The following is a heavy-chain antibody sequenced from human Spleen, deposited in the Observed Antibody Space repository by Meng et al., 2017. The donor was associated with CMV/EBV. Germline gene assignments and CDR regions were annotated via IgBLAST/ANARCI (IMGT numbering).Heavy chain of an antibody. J-gene: IGHJ4*02. CDR1: GFTFSSYS. V-gene: IGHV3-21*01. CDR3: ARVPDKGAAGNDFDY. Sequence: GESLKISCAASGFTFSSYSMNWVRQAPGKGLEWVSSISSSSSYIYYADSVKGRFTISRDNSKNTLYLQMNNLRAEDTGVYYCARVPDKGAAGNDFDYWGQGTLVTVST. D-gene: IGHD6-13*01. CDR2: ISSSSSYI.